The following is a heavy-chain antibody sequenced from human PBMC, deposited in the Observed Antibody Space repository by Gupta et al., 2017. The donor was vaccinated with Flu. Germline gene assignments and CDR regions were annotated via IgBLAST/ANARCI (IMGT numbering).Heavy chain of an antibody. CDR1: SYW. J-gene: IGHJ6*02. D-gene: IGHD2-15*01. Sequence: SYWIGWVRQMPGKGLEWMGIIYPGDSDTRYSPSFQGQVTISADKSISTAYLQWSSLKASDTAMYYCARRGYGGKGYYYYYYGMDVWGQGTTVTVSS. V-gene: IGHV5-51*01. CDR3: ARRGYGGKGYYYYYYGMDV. CDR2: IYPGDSDT.